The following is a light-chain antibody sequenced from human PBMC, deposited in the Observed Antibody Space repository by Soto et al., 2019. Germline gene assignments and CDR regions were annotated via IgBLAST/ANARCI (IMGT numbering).Light chain of an antibody. V-gene: IGKV1-39*01. CDR1: QSISSY. CDR3: QQSYSTPRT. CDR2: AAS. J-gene: IGKJ1*01. Sequence: DIQMTQSPSSLSASVGDRVTITCRASQSISSYLNWYQQKPGKAPKLLIYAASSLQSGVPSRFSGSGSWTDFTLTISSLQPEYCATYYCQQSYSTPRTFGQGTKVEIK.